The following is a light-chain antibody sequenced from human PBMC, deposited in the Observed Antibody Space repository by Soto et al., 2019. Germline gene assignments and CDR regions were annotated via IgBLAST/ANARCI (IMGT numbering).Light chain of an antibody. Sequence: DIQMTQSPSSLSASVGDRVTITCRASQSISNYLNWYQQKPGKAPNLLIYAASSLQSGVPSRFSGSGSRTDFTLTISTLQPEDSATYYCQQSFSTPRTFRQGTKVEIK. V-gene: IGKV1-39*01. J-gene: IGKJ1*01. CDR2: AAS. CDR3: QQSFSTPRT. CDR1: QSISNY.